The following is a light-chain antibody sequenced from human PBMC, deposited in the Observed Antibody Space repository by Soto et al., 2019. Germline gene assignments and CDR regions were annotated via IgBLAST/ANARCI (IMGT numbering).Light chain of an antibody. CDR3: LLSYSGARV. CDR2: NTS. Sequence: QSVVTQEPSLTVSPGGTVTLTCGSSTGTVTSGHYPYWFHQKPGQAPRTLVYNTSDKHSWTPARFSGSLLGGKAAQTLSGAQPEDEADFYCLLSYSGARVFGGGTKLTVL. V-gene: IGLV7-46*01. J-gene: IGLJ3*02. CDR1: TGTVTSGHY.